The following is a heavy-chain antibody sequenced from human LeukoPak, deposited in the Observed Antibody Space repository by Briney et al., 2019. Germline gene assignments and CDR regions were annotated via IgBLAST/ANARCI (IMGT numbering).Heavy chain of an antibody. D-gene: IGHD6-6*01. CDR2: INHSGST. V-gene: IGHV4-34*01. CDR1: GGSFSGYY. CDR3: ARGYSSSPSYYYYYMDV. J-gene: IGHJ6*03. Sequence: SETLSLTCAVYGGSFSGYYWSWICQPPGKGLEWIGEINHSGSTNYNPSLKSRVTISVDASKNQFSLKLSSVTAADTAVYYCARGYSSSPSYYYYYMDVWGKGTTVTVSS.